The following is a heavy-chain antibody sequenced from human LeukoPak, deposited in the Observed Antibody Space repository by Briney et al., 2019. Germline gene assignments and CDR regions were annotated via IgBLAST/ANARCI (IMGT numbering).Heavy chain of an antibody. CDR2: ISGSGGST. D-gene: IGHD4-17*01. Sequence: GGSLRLSCAASGFTFSSYAMSWVRQAPGKGLEWVSVISGSGGSTYYADSVKGRFTISRDNSKNTLYLQMNSLSAEDTAVYYCANAYGDSDSWGQGTLVTVSS. CDR1: GFTFSSYA. V-gene: IGHV3-23*01. CDR3: ANAYGDSDS. J-gene: IGHJ5*01.